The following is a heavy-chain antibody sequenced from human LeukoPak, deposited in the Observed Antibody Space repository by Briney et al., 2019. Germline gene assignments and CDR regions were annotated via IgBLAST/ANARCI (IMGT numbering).Heavy chain of an antibody. D-gene: IGHD3-22*01. CDR3: ARDHYYDSSGYHIDY. J-gene: IGHJ4*02. CDR1: GFTFSDYY. Sequence: PGGSPRLSCAASGFTFSDYYMSWIRQAPGKGLEWVSYISSSGSTIYYADSVKGRFTISRDNAKNSLYLQMNSLRAEDTAVYYCARDHYYDSSGYHIDYWGQGTLVTVSS. CDR2: ISSSGSTI. V-gene: IGHV3-11*01.